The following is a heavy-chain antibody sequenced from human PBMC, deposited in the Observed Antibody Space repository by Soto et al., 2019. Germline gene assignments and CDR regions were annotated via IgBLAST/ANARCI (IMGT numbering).Heavy chain of an antibody. CDR2: ISYDGSNK. CDR3: AKDLSIVVVPTGIDY. D-gene: IGHD2-2*01. V-gene: IGHV3-30*18. Sequence: PGGSLRLSCAASGFTFSSYGMHWVRQAPGKGLEWVAVISYDGSNKYYADSVKGRFTISRDNSKNTLYLQMNSLRAEDTAVYYCAKDLSIVVVPTGIDYWGQGTLVTVSS. J-gene: IGHJ4*02. CDR1: GFTFSSYG.